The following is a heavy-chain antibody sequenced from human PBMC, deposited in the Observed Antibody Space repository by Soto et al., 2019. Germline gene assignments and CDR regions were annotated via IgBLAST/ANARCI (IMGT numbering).Heavy chain of an antibody. J-gene: IGHJ6*02. D-gene: IGHD6-19*01. CDR1: GFTFISYG. Sequence: WGSLRLSCVAAGFTFISYGMHWFRQSPGKGLEWVAVIWYDGSNKYYADSVKGRFTISRDNSKNTLYLQMNSLRAEDTAVYYCARDPLYSSGWFWYSDYYYGMEVWGQGTTVTVSS. V-gene: IGHV3-33*01. CDR2: IWYDGSNK. CDR3: ARDPLYSSGWFWYSDYYYGMEV.